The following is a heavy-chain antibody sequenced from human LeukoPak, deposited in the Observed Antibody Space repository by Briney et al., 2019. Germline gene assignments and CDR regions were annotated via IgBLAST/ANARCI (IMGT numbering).Heavy chain of an antibody. D-gene: IGHD3-22*01. CDR2: IRYDGRNK. CDR3: AKDRYYDSSVDY. J-gene: IGHJ4*02. V-gene: IGHV3-30*02. Sequence: GGSLRLSCAASGFTFSSYAMHWVRQAPGKGLEWVAFIRYDGRNKYYADSVKGRFTISRDNSKNTLYLQMNSLRAEDTAVYYCAKDRYYDSSVDYWGQGTLVTVSS. CDR1: GFTFSSYA.